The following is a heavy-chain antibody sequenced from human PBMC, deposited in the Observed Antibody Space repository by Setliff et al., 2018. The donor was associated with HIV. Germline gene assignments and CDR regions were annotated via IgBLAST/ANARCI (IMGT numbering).Heavy chain of an antibody. Sequence: KPSETLSLTCTVSGGSISSGCYYWSWIRQHPGKGLEWIGYIYYSGSTDYNPSLKSRVTISVDTSKNPFSLKPRSVTAADTAVYYCARVLPRAGIYYSCYMDVWGKGTTVTVSS. CDR2: IYYSGST. J-gene: IGHJ6*03. CDR1: GGSISSGCYY. V-gene: IGHV4-31*03. CDR3: ARVLPRAGIYYSCYMDV. D-gene: IGHD2-15*01.